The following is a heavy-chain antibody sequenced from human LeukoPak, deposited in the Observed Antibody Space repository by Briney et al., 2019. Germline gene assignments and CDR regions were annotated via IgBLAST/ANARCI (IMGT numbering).Heavy chain of an antibody. CDR3: ARDGYCSNTNCYSWFDV. Sequence: GRSLRLSCAASGFTFSSSPMRWVRPAPGKGLEWVAVISYDGSDKYHAESAKGRFTISRDNSKNTLYLQMSSLRAEDTAVYYCARDGYCSNTNCYSWFDVWGQGTLVTVSS. CDR2: ISYDGSDK. J-gene: IGHJ5*02. CDR1: GFTFSSSP. V-gene: IGHV3-30*15. D-gene: IGHD2-2*03.